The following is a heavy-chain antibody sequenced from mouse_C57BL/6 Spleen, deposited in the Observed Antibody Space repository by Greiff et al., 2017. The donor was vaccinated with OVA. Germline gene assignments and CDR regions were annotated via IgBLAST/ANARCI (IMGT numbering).Heavy chain of an antibody. CDR1: GYTFTSYW. Sequence: VKLQQPGAELVMPGASVKLSCKASGYTFTSYWMHWVKQRPGQGLEWIGEIDPSDSYTNYNQKFKGKSTLTVDKSSSTAYMQLSSLTSEDSAVYYCARGTVAPYWYFDVWGTGTTVTVSS. J-gene: IGHJ1*03. CDR2: IDPSDSYT. CDR3: ARGTVAPYWYFDV. V-gene: IGHV1-69*01. D-gene: IGHD1-1*01.